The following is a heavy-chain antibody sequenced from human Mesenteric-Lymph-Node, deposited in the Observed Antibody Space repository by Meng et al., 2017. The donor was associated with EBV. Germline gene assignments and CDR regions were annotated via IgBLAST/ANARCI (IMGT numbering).Heavy chain of an antibody. CDR2: VDPEDGKT. J-gene: IGHJ4*02. Sequence: DVQLVQSGAEVKKPGATVKISCQVSGYPFTDYYMHWVQQAPGKGLEWMGLVDPEDGKTIYAEKFQGRITITADTSTDTSYMELSSLRSEDTAVYYCATAYGDYFEGFDYWGQGTLVTVSS. CDR1: GYPFTDYY. D-gene: IGHD4-17*01. V-gene: IGHV1-69-2*01. CDR3: ATAYGDYFEGFDY.